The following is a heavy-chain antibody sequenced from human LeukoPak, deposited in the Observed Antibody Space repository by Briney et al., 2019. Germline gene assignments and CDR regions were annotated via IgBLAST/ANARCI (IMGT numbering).Heavy chain of an antibody. V-gene: IGHV5-51*01. J-gene: IGHJ5*02. CDR1: GYSFTNNW. CDR2: TYPGDSNT. D-gene: IGHD2-15*01. CDR3: VRSPACSSGTCYPNWFDP. Sequence: GESLKISCQGSGYSFTNNWIGWVRQMPGKGLEWMGITYPGDSNTRYSPSFQGQVTISADKSISSAYLQWSSLEASDTAMYYCVRSPACSSGTCYPNWFDPWGQGTLVTVSS.